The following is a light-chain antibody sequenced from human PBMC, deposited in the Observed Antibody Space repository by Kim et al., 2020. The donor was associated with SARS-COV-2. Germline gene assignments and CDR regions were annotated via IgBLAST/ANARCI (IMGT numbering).Light chain of an antibody. Sequence: EIVLTQSPATLSLSPGERATLSCRASQSDSACIAWYQQKPGQAPRLLIYHASNRATGIPARFSGSGSGTDFTLTISSLEAEDFAVYFCQQRCKWAPYTFGQGTKLEI. V-gene: IGKV3-11*01. CDR2: HAS. CDR3: QQRCKWAPYT. J-gene: IGKJ2*01. CDR1: QSDSAC.